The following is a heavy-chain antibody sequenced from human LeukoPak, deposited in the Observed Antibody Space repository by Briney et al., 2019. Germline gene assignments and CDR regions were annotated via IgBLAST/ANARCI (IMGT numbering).Heavy chain of an antibody. V-gene: IGHV1-46*01. CDR2: INPSGGRT. CDR3: ARGISSSTAAFDY. D-gene: IGHD6-6*01. J-gene: IGHJ4*02. CDR1: GYTFTSYY. Sequence: ASVKVSCKASGYTFTSYYMNWVRQAPGQGLEWRGIINPSGGRTGYAQKIQGRVTMTRDMSTSTVYMELSSLKSEDSAVYFCARGISSSTAAFDYWGQGTLVTVSS.